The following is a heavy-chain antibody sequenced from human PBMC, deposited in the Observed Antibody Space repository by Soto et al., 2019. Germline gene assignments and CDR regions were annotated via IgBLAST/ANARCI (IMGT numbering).Heavy chain of an antibody. CDR1: GGSISSGGYS. J-gene: IGHJ5*02. D-gene: IGHD6-13*01. V-gene: IGHV4-30-2*01. Sequence: SETLSLTCAVSGGSISSGGYSWSWIRQPPGKGLEGIGYIYHSGSTYYNPSLKSRVTISVDRSKNQFSLKLSSVTAADTAVYYCARTSSCWYSEYNWFDPWGQGTLVTVSS. CDR2: IYHSGST. CDR3: ARTSSCWYSEYNWFDP.